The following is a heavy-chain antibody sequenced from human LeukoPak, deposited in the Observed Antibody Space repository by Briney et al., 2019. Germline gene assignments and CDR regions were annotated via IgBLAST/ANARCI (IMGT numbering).Heavy chain of an antibody. CDR2: IIYDGSNK. Sequence: GTSLRLSCTASGFTFAGYGMHWVRQAPGKGLEWVALIIYDGSNKYHVDSVKGRFTVSRDNSKNTLYLQMNSLRAEDTAVYYCVKVPRSGCCAFDIWGLGTMVTVSS. CDR3: VKVPRSGCCAFDI. V-gene: IGHV3-30*18. D-gene: IGHD6-19*01. CDR1: GFTFAGYG. J-gene: IGHJ3*02.